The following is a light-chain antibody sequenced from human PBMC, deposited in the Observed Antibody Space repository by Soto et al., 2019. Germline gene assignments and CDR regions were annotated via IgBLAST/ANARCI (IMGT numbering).Light chain of an antibody. Sequence: QSALTQPASVSGSPGQSITISCTGTSSDVGGYHFVSWYQQHPGKAPKLMIYEVTNRPSGVSSRFSGSKSGNTASLTISGLPTEDEADYFCSSYTRQNTRVFGGGTKLTVL. J-gene: IGLJ3*02. V-gene: IGLV2-14*01. CDR1: SSDVGGYHF. CDR2: EVT. CDR3: SSYTRQNTRV.